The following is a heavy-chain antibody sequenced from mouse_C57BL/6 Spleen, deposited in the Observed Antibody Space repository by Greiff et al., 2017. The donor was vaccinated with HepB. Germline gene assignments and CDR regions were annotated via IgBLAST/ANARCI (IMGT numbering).Heavy chain of an antibody. CDR1: GYSFTDYN. V-gene: IGHV1-39*01. J-gene: IGHJ4*01. CDR3: ARGYGYDGGYYAMDY. D-gene: IGHD2-2*01. Sequence: EVHLVESGPELVKPGASVKISCKASGYSFTDYNMNWVKQSNGQSLEWIGVINPNYGTTSYNQKFKGKATLTVDQSSSPAYMQLNSLTSEDSAVYYCARGYGYDGGYYAMDYWGQGTSVTVSS. CDR2: INPNYGTT.